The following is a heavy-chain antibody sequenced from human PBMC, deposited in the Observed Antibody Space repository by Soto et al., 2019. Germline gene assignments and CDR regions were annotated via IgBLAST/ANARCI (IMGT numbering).Heavy chain of an antibody. CDR1: GGSISSGGYY. CDR2: IYYSGST. CDR3: AREKKAKLGYQLLYYFDY. V-gene: IGHV4-31*03. Sequence: SETLSLTCTVSGGSISSGGYYWSWIRQHPGKGLEWIGYIYYSGSTYYNPSLKSRVTISVDTSKNQFSLKLSSVTAADTAVYYCAREKKAKLGYQLLYYFDYWGQGTLVTVSS. D-gene: IGHD2-2*01. J-gene: IGHJ4*02.